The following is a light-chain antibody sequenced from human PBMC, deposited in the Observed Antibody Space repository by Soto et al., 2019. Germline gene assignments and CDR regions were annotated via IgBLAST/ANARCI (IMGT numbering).Light chain of an antibody. CDR3: QKFSAVPT. V-gene: IGKV1-27*01. CDR2: AAS. J-gene: IGKJ4*01. CDR1: QAIYNY. Sequence: DIQMTQSPSSLSASVGDRVTITCRASQAIYNYLAWYQQKPGKVPTLLISAASTLQSGVPSRFSGSWSGTDFTHTISSLQPEDVATYYCQKFSAVPTFGGGTKVEI.